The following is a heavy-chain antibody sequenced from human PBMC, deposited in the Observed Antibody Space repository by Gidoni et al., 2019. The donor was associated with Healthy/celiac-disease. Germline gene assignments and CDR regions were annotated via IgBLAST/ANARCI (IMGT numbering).Heavy chain of an antibody. CDR2: ISWDGGST. CDR1: GFTLDDYA. J-gene: IGHJ4*02. Sequence: EVQLVDSGGVVVQPGGSLRLSCAASGFTLDDYAMHWVRQAPGKGLEWVSLISWDGGSTYYADSVKGRFTISRDNSKNSLYLQMNSLRAEDTALYYCAKAAGYSSSSDYFDYWGQGTLVTVSS. CDR3: AKAAGYSSSSDYFDY. V-gene: IGHV3-43D*03. D-gene: IGHD6-6*01.